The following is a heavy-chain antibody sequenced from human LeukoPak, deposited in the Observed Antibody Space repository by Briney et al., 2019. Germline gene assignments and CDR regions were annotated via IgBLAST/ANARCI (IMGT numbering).Heavy chain of an antibody. Sequence: GGSLRLSCTTSGFTVSYYALTWVRQAPGKGLEWVGFIRSKAYRGTAEYAASVKGRFTISRDDSKSIAYLQMNSLKTEDTAVYFCSRGGIDCSGDSCYSVSLDQWGQGALVTVSS. CDR2: IRSKAYRGTA. V-gene: IGHV3-49*04. J-gene: IGHJ4*02. CDR1: GFTVSYYA. CDR3: SRGGIDCSGDSCYSVSLDQ. D-gene: IGHD2-15*01.